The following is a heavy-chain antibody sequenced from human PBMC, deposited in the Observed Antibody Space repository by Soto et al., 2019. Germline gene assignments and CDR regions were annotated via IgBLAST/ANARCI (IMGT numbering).Heavy chain of an antibody. Sequence: QVQLVQSGAEVKKPGSSVKVSCKASGGTFSSYAISWVRQAPGQGLEWMGGIIPIFGTANYAKKFQGRVTITADESTSTAYMELSSLRSEDTAVYYCAREGLDTAMFTDYYYYGMDVWGQGTKVTVSS. J-gene: IGHJ6*02. V-gene: IGHV1-69*01. D-gene: IGHD5-18*01. CDR1: GGTFSSYA. CDR3: AREGLDTAMFTDYYYYGMDV. CDR2: IIPIFGTA.